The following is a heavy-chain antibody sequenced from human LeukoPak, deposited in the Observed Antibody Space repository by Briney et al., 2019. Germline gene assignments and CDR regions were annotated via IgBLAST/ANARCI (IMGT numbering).Heavy chain of an antibody. D-gene: IGHD5-24*01. V-gene: IGHV4-34*01. CDR2: IHPHGIF. Sequence: SESLSLTCDVSGGSCDDYYCSWVRQPPGKGLEWIGEIHPHGIFYYNSSLMSRVTISIDASKTQFSLRLTSVTAADTAFYYCARGRDRSKAGDLWGQGSLVTVSS. J-gene: IGHJ5*02. CDR1: GGSCDDYY. CDR3: ARGRDRSKAGDL.